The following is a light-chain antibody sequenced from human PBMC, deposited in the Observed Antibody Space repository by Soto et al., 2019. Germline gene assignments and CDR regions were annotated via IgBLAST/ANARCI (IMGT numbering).Light chain of an antibody. Sequence: QSVLTQPASVSGSPGQSITISCTGTSSDVGGYNYVSWYQQHPGKAPKLMIYNVSNRPSGVSNRFSGSKSGNTASLTISGLQAEDDGHYYCSSFTSTNTLLFGGGTKVTVL. V-gene: IGLV2-14*01. CDR1: SSDVGGYNY. CDR3: SSFTSTNTLL. CDR2: NVS. J-gene: IGLJ2*01.